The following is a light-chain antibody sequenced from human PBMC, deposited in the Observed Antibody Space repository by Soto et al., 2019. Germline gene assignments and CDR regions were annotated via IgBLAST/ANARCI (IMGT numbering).Light chain of an antibody. V-gene: IGLV2-14*01. CDR2: DVS. Sequence: QTVVTQPASVSGSPGQSITISCTGTSSDVGGYNYVSWYQQHPGKAPKLMIYDVSNRPSGVSNRFSGSKSGNTASLTISGLQAEDEADYYCSSYTTSSTLVVFETGTKLTVL. CDR1: SSDVGGYNY. J-gene: IGLJ1*01. CDR3: SSYTTSSTLVV.